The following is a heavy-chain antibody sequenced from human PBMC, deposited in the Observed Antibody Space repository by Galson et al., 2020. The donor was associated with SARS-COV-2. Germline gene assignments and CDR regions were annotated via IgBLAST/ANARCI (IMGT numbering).Heavy chain of an antibody. CDR1: GFTFSSYS. Sequence: GGSLRLSCAASGFTFSSYSMTWVRQAPGKGLEWVSTFGDTSYYIDYVKGRFTISRDNSKNTLYLQMNSLRVEDTAVDYCAKGLSKYSSSGLVYWGQGTLVTVSS. V-gene: IGHV3-23*01. D-gene: IGHD6-6*01. J-gene: IGHJ4*02. CDR3: AKGLSKYSSSGLVY. CDR2: FGDTS.